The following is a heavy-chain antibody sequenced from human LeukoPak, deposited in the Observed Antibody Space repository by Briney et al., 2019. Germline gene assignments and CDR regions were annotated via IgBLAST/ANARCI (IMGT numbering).Heavy chain of an antibody. CDR1: GFNFSSYG. J-gene: IGHJ4*02. V-gene: IGHV3-30*18. D-gene: IGHD3-22*01. CDR3: AKTKIRYDSSGIDY. Sequence: GGSLRLSCAASGFNFSSYGMHWVRQAPGKGLEWVAVISYDGSNKYYADSVKGRFTISRDNSKNTLYLQMNSLRAEDTAVYYCAKTKIRYDSSGIDYWGQGTLVTVSS. CDR2: ISYDGSNK.